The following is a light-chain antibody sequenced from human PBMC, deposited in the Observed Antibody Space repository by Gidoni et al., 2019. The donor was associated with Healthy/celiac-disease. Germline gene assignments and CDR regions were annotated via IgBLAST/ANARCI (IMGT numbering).Light chain of an antibody. J-gene: IGLJ2*01. CDR1: TSDVGGYNY. CDR3: CSYAGSYTYVV. CDR2: AVS. Sequence: QSALTQPRSVSGSPGQSVPISCTGTTSDVGGYNYVSWYQQHPGKAPKLMIYAVSERPSGVPDRFSGSKSGNTASLTISGLQAEDEADYYCCSYAGSYTYVVFGGGTKLTV. V-gene: IGLV2-11*01.